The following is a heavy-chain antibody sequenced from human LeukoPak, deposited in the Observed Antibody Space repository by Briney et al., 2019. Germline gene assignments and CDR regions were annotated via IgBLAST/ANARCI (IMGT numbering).Heavy chain of an antibody. CDR3: ARDQLSIAVAGTIDY. CDR2: ISSSSSYI. V-gene: IGHV3-21*01. D-gene: IGHD6-19*01. Sequence: PGGSLRLSCAASGFTFSSYSMNWVRQAPGKGLEWVSSISSSSSYIYYADSVKGRFTISRDNAKNSLYLQMNSLRAEDTAVYYCARDQLSIAVAGTIDYWGQGTLVTVSS. CDR1: GFTFSSYS. J-gene: IGHJ4*02.